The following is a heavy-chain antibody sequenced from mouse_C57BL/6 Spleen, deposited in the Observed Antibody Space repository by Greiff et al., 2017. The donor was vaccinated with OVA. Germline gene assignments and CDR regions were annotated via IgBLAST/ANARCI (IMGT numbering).Heavy chain of an antibody. J-gene: IGHJ4*01. CDR1: GYTFTDYN. D-gene: IGHD1-1*01. CDR3: ARRDGSSYGYAMDY. CDR2: INPNNGGT. V-gene: IGHV1-18*01. Sequence: VQLQQSGPELVKPGASVKIPCKASGYTFTDYNMDWVKQSHGKSLEWIGDINPNNGGTIYNQTFKGKATLTVDKSSCKAYMDLRSLTSEDTSVDDCARRDGSSYGYAMDYWGQGTSVTVSS.